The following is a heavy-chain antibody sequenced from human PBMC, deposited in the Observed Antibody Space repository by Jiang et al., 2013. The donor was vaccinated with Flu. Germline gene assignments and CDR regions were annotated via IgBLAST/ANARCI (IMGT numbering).Heavy chain of an antibody. CDR1: GYTFTNYG. CDR3: ARDRPEGATSYGMDV. V-gene: IGHV1-18*01. D-gene: IGHD1-26*01. J-gene: IGHJ6*02. CDR2: ISAYNGNT. Sequence: SGAEVKKPGASVKVSCKASGYTFTNYGISWVRQAPGQGLEWMGWISAYNGNTNYAQKFQGRVTMTTDTSTSTAYMELRSLRSDDTAVYYCARDRPEGATSYGMDVWGQGDHGHRLL.